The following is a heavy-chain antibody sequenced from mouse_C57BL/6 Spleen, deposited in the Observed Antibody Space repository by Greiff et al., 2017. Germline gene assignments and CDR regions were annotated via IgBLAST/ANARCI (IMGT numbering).Heavy chain of an antibody. V-gene: IGHV1-39*01. CDR2: INPNYGTT. CDR3: ARSGTGAWFAY. Sequence: VHVKQSGPELVKPGASVKISCKASGYSFTDYIMNWVKQSNGKSLEWIGVINPNYGTTSYNQKFKGKATLTVDQSSSTAYMQLNSLTSEDSAVYYCARSGTGAWFAYWGQGTLVTVSA. J-gene: IGHJ3*01. CDR1: GYSFTDYI. D-gene: IGHD3-1*01.